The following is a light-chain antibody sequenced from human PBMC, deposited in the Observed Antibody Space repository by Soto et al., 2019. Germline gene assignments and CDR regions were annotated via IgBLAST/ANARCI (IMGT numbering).Light chain of an antibody. Sequence: EIVLTQSPGTLSFSPGERATLSCRAGQSVSNRYLAWYQQKPGQAPRLLIYGASSRATGIPDRFSGSGSGTDFTLTISRLEPEDFAVYYCQQYGSSSWTFGQGTKVDIK. CDR1: QSVSNRY. CDR3: QQYGSSSWT. CDR2: GAS. V-gene: IGKV3-20*01. J-gene: IGKJ1*01.